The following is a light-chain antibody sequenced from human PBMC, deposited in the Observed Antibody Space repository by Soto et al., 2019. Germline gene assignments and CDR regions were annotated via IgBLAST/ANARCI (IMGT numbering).Light chain of an antibody. Sequence: QSALTQPASVSGSPGQSIAISCTGTSSDIGAYNYVSWYQHHPGKAPKLMIYEVSNRPSGVSNRFSGSKSGNTASLTISGLPADDEADYYCSSFTSSLTLVFGGGTKVTVL. CDR2: EVS. CDR1: SSDIGAYNY. V-gene: IGLV2-14*01. CDR3: SSFTSSLTLV. J-gene: IGLJ2*01.